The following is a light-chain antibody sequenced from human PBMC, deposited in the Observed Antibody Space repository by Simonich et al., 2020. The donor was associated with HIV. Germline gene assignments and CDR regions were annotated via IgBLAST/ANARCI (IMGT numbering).Light chain of an antibody. Sequence: DIVMTQSPLPLPVPPGEPASISCSTSQSLLHSNGYNYLDWYLQKPGQSPQLLIYLCSNRASGVPNRFSGSGSGTDFTLKISRVEAEDVGVYYCIQALQTPFTFGPGTKVDIK. CDR2: LCS. V-gene: IGKV2-28*01. CDR3: IQALQTPFT. J-gene: IGKJ3*01. CDR1: QSLLHSNGYNY.